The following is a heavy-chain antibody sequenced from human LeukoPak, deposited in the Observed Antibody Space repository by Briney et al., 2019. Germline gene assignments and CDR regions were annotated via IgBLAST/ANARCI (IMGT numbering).Heavy chain of an antibody. CDR1: GFTFSRFV. J-gene: IGHJ4*02. CDR3: SKGITLVRGFTDFDY. Sequence: GGSLRLSCAASGFTFSRFVMNWVRQAPGKGLEWVATIIDNGDRTYYADSVRGRFTLSRDNSNNTLSLQMNSLRAEDTATYYCSKGITLVRGFTDFDYWGQGTLVTVSS. D-gene: IGHD3-10*01. CDR2: IIDNGDRT. V-gene: IGHV3-23*01.